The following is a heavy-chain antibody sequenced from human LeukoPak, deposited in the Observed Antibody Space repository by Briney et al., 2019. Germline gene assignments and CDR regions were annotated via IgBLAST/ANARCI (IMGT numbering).Heavy chain of an antibody. CDR1: GYFFTGYY. CDR3: ARDFYYGSGSYYKLEYYYYYYMDV. V-gene: IGHV1-2*02. Sequence: ASVKVSCKASGYFFTGYYIHWVRQAPGQGLEWMGWINPNSGVTKYAQKFQGRVTMTRDTSISTAYMELSRLRSDDTAVYYCARDFYYGSGSYYKLEYYYYYYMDVWGKGTTVTISS. CDR2: INPNSGVT. D-gene: IGHD3-10*01. J-gene: IGHJ6*03.